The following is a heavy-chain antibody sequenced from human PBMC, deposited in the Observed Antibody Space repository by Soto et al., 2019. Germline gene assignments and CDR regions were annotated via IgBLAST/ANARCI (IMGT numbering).Heavy chain of an antibody. V-gene: IGHV1-18*01. CDR2: ISAYNGNT. J-gene: IGHJ4*02. D-gene: IGHD3-22*01. Sequence: ASVKVSFKASGYTFTSYGISWVRQAPGQGLEWMGWISAYNGNTNYAQKLQGRVTMTTDTSTSTAYMELRSLRSDDTAVYYCARVLYYYDSSGPTLYFDYWGQGTLVTVSS. CDR3: ARVLYYYDSSGPTLYFDY. CDR1: GYTFTSYG.